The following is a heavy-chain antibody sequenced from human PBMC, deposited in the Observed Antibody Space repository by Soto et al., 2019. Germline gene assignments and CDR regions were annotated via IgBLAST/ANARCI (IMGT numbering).Heavy chain of an antibody. Sequence: VQLVESGGGLVKPGGSLRLSCAASGFTFSNAWMSWVRQAPGKGLEWVGRIKSKTDGGTTDYAAPVKGRFTISRDDSKNTLYLQMNSLKTEDTAVYYCTTGPYCGGDCYSWYYYYGMDVWGQGTTVTVSS. CDR3: TTGPYCGGDCYSWYYYYGMDV. J-gene: IGHJ6*02. CDR1: GFTFSNAW. D-gene: IGHD2-21*02. V-gene: IGHV3-15*01. CDR2: IKSKTDGGTT.